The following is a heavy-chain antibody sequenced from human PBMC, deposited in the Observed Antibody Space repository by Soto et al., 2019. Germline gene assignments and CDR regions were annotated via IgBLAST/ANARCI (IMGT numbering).Heavy chain of an antibody. CDR2: IDPSDAYT. CDR1: GYSFTSYW. Sequence: GESPKIPWQGFGYSFTSYWNNWVRQMPGKGLAWMGRIDPSDAYTDYSPSFQGHVTISADKFISTAYLQWSSLKASDTAMYYCATLDARAGYYYFGMDVWGQGTTVTVSS. J-gene: IGHJ6*02. V-gene: IGHV5-10-1*01. CDR3: ATLDARAGYYYFGMDV.